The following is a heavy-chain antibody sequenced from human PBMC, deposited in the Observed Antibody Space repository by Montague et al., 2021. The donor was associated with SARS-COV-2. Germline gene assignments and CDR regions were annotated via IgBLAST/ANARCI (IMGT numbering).Heavy chain of an antibody. Sequence: SETLSLTCTVSGGSISSYYLSWIRQPPGKGLEWIGYIYYSGSTNYNPSLKSRVTISVDTSKNQFSLKLSSVTAADTAVYYCARGSGRMGNAFDIWGQGTMVTVSS. D-gene: IGHD6-19*01. J-gene: IGHJ3*02. V-gene: IGHV4-59*01. CDR2: IYYSGST. CDR1: GGSISSYY. CDR3: ARGSGRMGNAFDI.